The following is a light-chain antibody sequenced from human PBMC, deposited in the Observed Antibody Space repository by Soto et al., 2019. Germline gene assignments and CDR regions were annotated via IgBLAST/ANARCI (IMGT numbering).Light chain of an antibody. J-gene: IGLJ1*01. CDR1: SIGSKS. CDR2: DDS. Sequence: SYELTQPPSVSVAPGQTARITCGGNSIGSKSVHWYQQKPCQAPVLVVYDDSDRPSRIPERFSGSNSGNTATLTISRVEAGDEADYYCQVWDSSSDHLYVFGTGTKLTVL. V-gene: IGLV3-21*02. CDR3: QVWDSSSDHLYV.